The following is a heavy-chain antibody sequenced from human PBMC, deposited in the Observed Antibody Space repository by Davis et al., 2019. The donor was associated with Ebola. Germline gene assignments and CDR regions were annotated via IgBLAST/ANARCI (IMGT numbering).Heavy chain of an antibody. Sequence: GGSLRLSCAASGFTFSSYAMSWVRQAPGKGLEWVSAISGSGGSTYYADSVKGRFTISRDNSKNTLYLQMNSLRAEDTAGYYCAKDVRYSSSWYGVNYYYGMDVWGQGTTVTVSS. CDR3: AKDVRYSSSWYGVNYYYGMDV. CDR1: GFTFSSYA. J-gene: IGHJ6*02. CDR2: ISGSGGST. V-gene: IGHV3-23*01. D-gene: IGHD6-13*01.